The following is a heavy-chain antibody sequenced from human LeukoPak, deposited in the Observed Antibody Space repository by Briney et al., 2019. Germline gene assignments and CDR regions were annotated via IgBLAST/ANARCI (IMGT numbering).Heavy chain of an antibody. CDR2: ISGSGGST. V-gene: IGHV3-23*01. D-gene: IGHD1-20*01. Sequence: PGGSLRLSCAASGFTFSSYAMSWVRQAPGKGLEWVSVISGSGGSTYYADSVKGRFTISRDNSKNTLYLQMNSLRAEDTAVYYCAKSRIDNWNVAYFDYWGQGTLVTVSS. J-gene: IGHJ4*02. CDR1: GFTFSSYA. CDR3: AKSRIDNWNVAYFDY.